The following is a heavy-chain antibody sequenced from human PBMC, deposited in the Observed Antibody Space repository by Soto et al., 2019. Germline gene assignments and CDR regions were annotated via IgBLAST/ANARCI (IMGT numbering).Heavy chain of an antibody. CDR3: ARLAPLELELRAVNWFDP. D-gene: IGHD1-7*01. V-gene: IGHV1-8*01. Sequence: ASVKVSCKASGYTFTSYDINWVRQATGQGLEWMGWMNPNSGNTGYAQKFQGRVTMTRNTSISTAYMELSSLRSEDTAVYYCARLAPLELELRAVNWFDPWGQGTLVTVSS. CDR2: MNPNSGNT. CDR1: GYTFTSYD. J-gene: IGHJ5*02.